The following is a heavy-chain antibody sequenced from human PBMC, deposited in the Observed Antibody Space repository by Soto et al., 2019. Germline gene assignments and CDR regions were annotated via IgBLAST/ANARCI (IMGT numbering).Heavy chain of an antibody. V-gene: IGHV3-21*01. Sequence: PGGSLRLSCAASGFSVRSSHMSWVRQAPGKGLEWVSSISSSSSYIYYADSVKGRFTISRDNAKNSLHLQMNSLRAEDTAVYYCASGDYLRIPHYRMDGWGQGSTVPVSS. CDR1: GFSVRSSH. J-gene: IGHJ6*02. CDR3: ASGDYLRIPHYRMDG. CDR2: ISSSSSYI. D-gene: IGHD4-17*01.